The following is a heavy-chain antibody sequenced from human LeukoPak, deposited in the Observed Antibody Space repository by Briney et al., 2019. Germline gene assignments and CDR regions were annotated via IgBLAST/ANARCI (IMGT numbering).Heavy chain of an antibody. CDR1: GFTFSDYY. CDR3: AELGITMIGGV. Sequence: GGSLRLSCAASGFTFSDYYMSWIRQTPGKGLECLAYISSSGDTVYYAASVEGRFTISRDNAKNSLYLQMNSLRAEDTAVYYCAELGITMIGGVWGKGTTVTISS. V-gene: IGHV3-11*04. D-gene: IGHD3-10*02. J-gene: IGHJ6*04. CDR2: ISSSGDTV.